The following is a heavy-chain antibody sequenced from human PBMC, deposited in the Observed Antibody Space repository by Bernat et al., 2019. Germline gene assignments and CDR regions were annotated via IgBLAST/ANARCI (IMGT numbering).Heavy chain of an antibody. J-gene: IGHJ4*02. CDR1: RFTFSSYE. CDR2: IGTGGTTI. Sequence: EVQLVESGGGLVQPGGSLRLSCAASRFTFSSYEMNWVRQAPGKGLEWLSYIGTGGTTIYYADSVKGRFTISRDNARNSLYLQMNSLRAEDTAVYYCARGGQYCSGGSCLDSWGQGTLVTVSS. V-gene: IGHV3-48*03. CDR3: ARGGQYCSGGSCLDS. D-gene: IGHD2-15*01.